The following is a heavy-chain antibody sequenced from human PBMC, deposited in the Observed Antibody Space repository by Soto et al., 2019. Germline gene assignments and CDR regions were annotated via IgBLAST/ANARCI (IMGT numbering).Heavy chain of an antibody. V-gene: IGHV2-70*11. CDR1: GFSLSTSGMC. Sequence: SGPTLVHPTQTLTLTCTFSGFSLSTSGMCVSWIRQPPGKALEWLARIDWDDDKYYSTSLKTRLTISKDTSKNQVVLTMTNMDPVDTATYYCARIRGEALRPNYYYYYMDVWGKGTTVTVSS. CDR2: IDWDDDK. J-gene: IGHJ6*03. CDR3: ARIRGEALRPNYYYYYMDV. D-gene: IGHD3-10*01.